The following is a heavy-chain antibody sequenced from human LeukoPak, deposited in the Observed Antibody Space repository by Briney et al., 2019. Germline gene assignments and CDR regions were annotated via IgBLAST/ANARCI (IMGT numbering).Heavy chain of an antibody. J-gene: IGHJ5*02. CDR3: ARDLRGRRYCSGGSCSFDP. D-gene: IGHD2-15*01. CDR1: GGSFSGYY. CDR2: INHSGST. V-gene: IGHV4-34*01. Sequence: SSETLSLTCAVYGGSFSGYYWSWIRQPPGKGLEWIGEINHSGSTNYNPSLKSRVTISVDTSKNQFSLKLSSVTAADTAVYYCARDLRGRRYCSGGSCSFDPWGQGTLVTVSS.